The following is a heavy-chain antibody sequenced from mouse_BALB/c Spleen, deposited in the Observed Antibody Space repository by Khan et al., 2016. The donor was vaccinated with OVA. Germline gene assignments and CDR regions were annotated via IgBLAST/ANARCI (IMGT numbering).Heavy chain of an antibody. Sequence: QVRLQQSGAELARPGASVKLSCKASGYTFTDYYLNWVKQRTGQGLEWIGEIYPGSGDTYYNEKFTGKATLTADKSSSTVYMQLSSLTAEASAVYVCARRNYFGYTFAYWGQGTLVTVSA. D-gene: IGHD1-2*01. CDR3: ARRNYFGYTFAY. V-gene: IGHV1-77*01. CDR2: IYPGSGDT. J-gene: IGHJ3*01. CDR1: GYTFTDYY.